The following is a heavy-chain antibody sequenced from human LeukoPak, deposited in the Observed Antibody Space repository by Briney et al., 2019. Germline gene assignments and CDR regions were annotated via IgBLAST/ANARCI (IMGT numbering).Heavy chain of an antibody. D-gene: IGHD3-10*01. CDR1: GYTLTELS. CDR3: ATDFTMVRGVGGAFDI. J-gene: IGHJ3*02. CDR2: FDPEDGET. V-gene: IGHV1-24*01. Sequence: ASVKASCKVSGYTLTELSMHWVRQAPGKGLEWMGGFDPEDGETIYAQKFQGRVTMTEDTSTDTAYMELSSLRSEDTAVYYCATDFTMVRGVGGAFDIWGQGTMVTVSS.